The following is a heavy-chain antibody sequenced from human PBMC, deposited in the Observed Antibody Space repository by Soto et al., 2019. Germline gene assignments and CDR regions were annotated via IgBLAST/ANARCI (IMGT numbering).Heavy chain of an antibody. V-gene: IGHV3-48*02. CDR1: GFSFSTYD. D-gene: IGHD2-2*01. J-gene: IGHJ6*02. CDR2: ISSGGQTI. Sequence: GGSLRHSCAAAGFSFSTYDMNWVRQAPGKGLEWVSYISSGGQTIKSTDSVKGRFTISRDNAKNSLYLQMSGLRDEDTGVYYCARDPQRGYSGMDVWGQGTTVTVSS. CDR3: ARDPQRGYSGMDV.